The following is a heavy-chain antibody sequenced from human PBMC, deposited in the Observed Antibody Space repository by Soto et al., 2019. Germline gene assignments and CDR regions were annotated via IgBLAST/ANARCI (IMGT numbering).Heavy chain of an antibody. CDR1: GGSFSGYY. V-gene: IGHV4-34*01. CDR2: INHSGST. J-gene: IGHJ4*02. CDR3: ARGWGRIFDY. D-gene: IGHD7-27*01. Sequence: PSETLSLTCAVYGGSFSGYYWNWIRHPPGKGLEWIGEINHSGSTNYNPSLKSRVTISVDTSKNQFSLKLSSVTAADTAVYYCARGWGRIFDYWGQGTLVTVSS.